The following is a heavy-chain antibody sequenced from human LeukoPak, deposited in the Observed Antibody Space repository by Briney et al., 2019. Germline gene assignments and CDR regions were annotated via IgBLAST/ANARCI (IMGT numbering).Heavy chain of an antibody. V-gene: IGHV3-23*01. CDR1: GFTFSSYA. CDR2: ISGSGGST. CDR3: AKETTDFWSGYYPNAFDI. Sequence: GGSLRLSCAASGFTFSSYAMSWVRQAPGKGLEWVSAISGSGGSTYYADSVKGRFTISRDNSKNTLYLQMNSLRAEDTAVYYCAKETTDFWSGYYPNAFDIWGQGTMVTVSS. J-gene: IGHJ3*02. D-gene: IGHD3-3*01.